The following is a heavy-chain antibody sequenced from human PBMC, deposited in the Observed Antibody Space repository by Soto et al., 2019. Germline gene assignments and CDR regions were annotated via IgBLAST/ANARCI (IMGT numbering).Heavy chain of an antibody. CDR2: IYYSGST. Sequence: SETLSLTCTVSGGSISSGDYYWSWIRQPPGKGLEWIGYIYYSGSTYYNPSLKSRVTISVDTSKNQFSLKLSSVTAADTAVYYCARAEGVSVNDYWGQGTLVTVSS. V-gene: IGHV4-30-4*01. D-gene: IGHD3-10*01. CDR1: GGSISSGDYY. CDR3: ARAEGVSVNDY. J-gene: IGHJ4*02.